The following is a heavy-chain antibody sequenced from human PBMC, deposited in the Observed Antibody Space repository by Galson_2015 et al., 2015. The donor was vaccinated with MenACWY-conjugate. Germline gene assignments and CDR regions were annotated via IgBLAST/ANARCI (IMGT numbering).Heavy chain of an antibody. D-gene: IGHD2/OR15-2a*01. CDR2: IYDSGTT. V-gene: IGHV4-61*08. CDR1: GGSASRSGYY. CDR3: AREFSY. J-gene: IGHJ4*02. Sequence: LSLTCTVSGGSASRSGYYWTWIRQPPGKGLEWIGLIYDSGTTKYNPSLKGRVTISLDTSKNQVSLKLSSVTAADTAVYYCAREFSYWGQGTLVTVSS.